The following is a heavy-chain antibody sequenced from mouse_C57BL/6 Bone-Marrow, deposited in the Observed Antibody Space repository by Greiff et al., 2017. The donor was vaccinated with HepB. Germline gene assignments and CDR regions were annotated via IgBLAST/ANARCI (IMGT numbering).Heavy chain of an antibody. V-gene: IGHV5-6*01. J-gene: IGHJ3*01. CDR1: GFTFSSYG. CDR3: AGYPWFAY. Sequence: EVQGVESGGDLVKPGGSLKLSCAASGFTFSSYGMSWVRQTPDKRLEWVATISSGGSYTYYPDSVKGRFTISRDNAKSTLYLQMSSLKSEDTAMYYCAGYPWFAYWGQGTLVTVSA. D-gene: IGHD2-2*01. CDR2: ISSGGSYT.